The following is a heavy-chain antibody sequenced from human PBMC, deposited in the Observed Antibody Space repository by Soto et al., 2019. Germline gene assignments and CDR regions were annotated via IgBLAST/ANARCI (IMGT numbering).Heavy chain of an antibody. CDR2: IYYSGST. J-gene: IGHJ5*02. Sequence: PAETLSVTCTVSGGSISSGGYYWSWIRQHPGKGLEWIGYIYYSGSTYYNPSLKSRVTISVDTSKNQFSLKLSSVTAADTAVYYCARDTIAAAGHPNNWFDPWGQGTLVTVSS. CDR3: ARDTIAAAGHPNNWFDP. CDR1: GGSISSGGYY. D-gene: IGHD6-13*01. V-gene: IGHV4-31*02.